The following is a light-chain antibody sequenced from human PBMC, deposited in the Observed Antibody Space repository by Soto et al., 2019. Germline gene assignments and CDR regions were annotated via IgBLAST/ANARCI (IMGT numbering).Light chain of an antibody. J-gene: IGLJ3*02. CDR1: SSDVGAYNY. V-gene: IGLV2-14*01. Sequence: QSALTQHASVSGSPGQSITISCTGTSSDVGAYNYVSWYQQHPGKVPKLIIYDVINRPSGVSSRFSGSKSVNTASLTISGLQAEDEADYYCTSYTSSVTLVFGGGTKLTVL. CDR3: TSYTSSVTLV. CDR2: DVI.